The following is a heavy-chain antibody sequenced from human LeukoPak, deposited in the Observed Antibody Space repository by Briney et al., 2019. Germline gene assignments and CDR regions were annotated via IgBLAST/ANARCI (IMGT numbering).Heavy chain of an antibody. Sequence: PGGSLRLSCAASGFTFSSYWMSWVRQAPGKGLEWVANIKQDGSEKYYVDSVKGRFTISRDNAKNSLYLQMNSLRAEDTAVYYCASVGKAIVAERFDPWGQGTLVTVSS. J-gene: IGHJ5*02. CDR2: IKQDGSEK. D-gene: IGHD3-22*01. CDR3: ASVGKAIVAERFDP. V-gene: IGHV3-7*01. CDR1: GFTFSSYW.